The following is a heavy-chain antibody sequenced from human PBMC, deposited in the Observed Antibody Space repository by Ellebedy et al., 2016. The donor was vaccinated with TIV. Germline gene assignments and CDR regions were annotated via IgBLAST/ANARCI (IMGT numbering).Heavy chain of an antibody. D-gene: IGHD3-10*01. CDR3: ARIQAGSRGSALNWFDP. Sequence: SETLSLTCTVSGGSIITTNYYWGWIRQPPGKGLGWIGTIYYSGSTLHNPSLSLESRVTVSVDTSNNRLSLKLNSVTAADTAVYYCARIQAGSRGSALNWFDPWGQGTLVTVSS. V-gene: IGHV4-39*07. CDR2: IYYSGST. J-gene: IGHJ5*02. CDR1: GGSIITTNYY.